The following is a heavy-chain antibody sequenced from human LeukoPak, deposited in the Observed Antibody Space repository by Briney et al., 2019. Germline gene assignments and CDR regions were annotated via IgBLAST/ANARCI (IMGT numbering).Heavy chain of an antibody. CDR3: ARASYDILTGFQSFDY. Sequence: GASVKVSCKASGYTFTGYYMHWVRQAPGQGLEWMGWTNPNSGGTNYAQKFQGRVTMTRDTSISTAYMELSRLRSDDTAVYYCARASYDILTGFQSFDYWGQGTLVTVSS. CDR2: TNPNSGGT. D-gene: IGHD3-9*01. CDR1: GYTFTGYY. V-gene: IGHV1-2*02. J-gene: IGHJ4*02.